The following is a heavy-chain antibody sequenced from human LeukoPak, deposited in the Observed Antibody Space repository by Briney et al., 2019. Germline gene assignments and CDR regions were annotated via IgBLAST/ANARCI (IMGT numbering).Heavy chain of an antibody. J-gene: IGHJ4*02. Sequence: PSETLSLTCIVSGGSISSHYWSWIRQPPGKGLEWIGYIYYSGSTNYNPSLKSRVTISVDTSKNQFSLKLSSVTAADTAVYYCARQISSSWFPDYWDQGTLVTVSS. CDR1: GGSISSHY. V-gene: IGHV4-59*11. CDR2: IYYSGST. CDR3: ARQISSSWFPDY. D-gene: IGHD6-13*01.